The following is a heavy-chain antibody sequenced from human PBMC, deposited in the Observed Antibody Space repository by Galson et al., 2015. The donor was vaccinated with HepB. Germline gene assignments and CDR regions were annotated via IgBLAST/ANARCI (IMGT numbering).Heavy chain of an antibody. Sequence: QSGAEVKKPGESLRISCKGSGYSFTSYWISWVRQMPGKGLEWMGRIDPSDSYTNYSPSFQGHVTISADKSISTAYLQWSSLKASDTAMYYCARIISSGWHTGGYGMDVWGQGTTVTVSS. V-gene: IGHV5-10-1*01. J-gene: IGHJ6*02. D-gene: IGHD6-19*01. CDR3: ARIISSGWHTGGYGMDV. CDR1: GYSFTSYW. CDR2: IDPSDSYT.